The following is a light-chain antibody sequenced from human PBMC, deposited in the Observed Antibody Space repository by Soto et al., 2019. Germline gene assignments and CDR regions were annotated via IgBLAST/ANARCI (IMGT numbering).Light chain of an antibody. J-gene: IGKJ2*01. CDR3: QQYDNLPPYT. CDR1: QDISNY. CDR2: DAS. Sequence: DILMTQSPSSLSASVGDRVTITCQASQDISNYLNWYQQKPGKAPKLLIYDASNLETGDPSRFSGSRSGTDFTFTISSLQPEDIATYYCQQYDNLPPYTFGQGTKLEIK. V-gene: IGKV1-33*01.